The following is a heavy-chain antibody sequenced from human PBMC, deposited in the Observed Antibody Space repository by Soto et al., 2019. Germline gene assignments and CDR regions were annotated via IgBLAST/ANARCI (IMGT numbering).Heavy chain of an antibody. CDR3: ARADNWSYFDY. CDR2: IYYSGST. V-gene: IGHV4-31*03. D-gene: IGHD1-20*01. J-gene: IGHJ4*02. CDR1: GGSISSGGYY. Sequence: TSETLSLTCTVSGGSISSGGYYWSWIRQHPGKGLEWIGYIYYSGSTYYNPSLKSRVTISVDTSKNQFSLKLSSVTAADTAVYYCARADNWSYFDYWGQGTLVTVSS.